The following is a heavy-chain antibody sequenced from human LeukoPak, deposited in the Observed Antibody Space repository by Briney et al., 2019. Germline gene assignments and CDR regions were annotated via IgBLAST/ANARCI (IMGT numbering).Heavy chain of an antibody. V-gene: IGHV4-59*12. J-gene: IGHJ4*02. CDR1: GGSISNYY. CDR2: IYYSGTT. CDR3: ASDPDGY. Sequence: SETLSLTCTVSGGSISNYYWSWIRQPPGKGLEWIGYIYYSGTTNYNPSLKSRVTISVDTSKNQFSLKLSSVTAADTAVYYCASDPDGYWGQGTLVTVSS.